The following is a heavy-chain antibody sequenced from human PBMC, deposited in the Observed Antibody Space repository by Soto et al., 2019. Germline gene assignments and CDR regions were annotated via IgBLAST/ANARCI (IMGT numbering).Heavy chain of an antibody. J-gene: IGHJ6*02. Sequence: GGSLRLSCAASGFTFSSYWMSWVRQAPGKGLEWVANIKQDGSEKYYVDSVKGRFTISRDNAKNSLYLQMNSLRAEDTAVYYCARWGGISPFPYYYGMDVWGQGTTVTVSS. CDR2: IKQDGSEK. CDR3: ARWGGISPFPYYYGMDV. CDR1: GFTFSSYW. V-gene: IGHV3-7*03. D-gene: IGHD3-16*01.